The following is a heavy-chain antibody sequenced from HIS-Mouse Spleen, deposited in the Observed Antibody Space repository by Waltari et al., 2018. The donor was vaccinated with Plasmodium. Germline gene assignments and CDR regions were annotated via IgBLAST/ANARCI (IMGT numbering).Heavy chain of an antibody. V-gene: IGHV2-70*15. Sequence: QVTLRESGPALVKPTQTLTLTCTFSGFSLSTSGMCVSWIRQPPGKALEWLARIDWDDDKYYSPTLKTRLTIPKDTSKNQVVLTMTNMDPVDTATYYCARHKKRGQLVRGYFDYWGQGTLVTVSS. CDR3: ARHKKRGQLVRGYFDY. CDR1: GFSLSTSGMC. D-gene: IGHD6-6*01. J-gene: IGHJ4*02. CDR2: IDWDDDK.